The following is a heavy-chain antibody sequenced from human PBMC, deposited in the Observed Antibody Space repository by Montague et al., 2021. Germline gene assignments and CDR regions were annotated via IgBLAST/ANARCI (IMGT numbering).Heavy chain of an antibody. CDR3: ARGRGVSSGIGQLDP. D-gene: IGHD3-22*01. V-gene: IGHV3-23*01. Sequence: SLRLSCAASGFPFSSYAMSWVRQAPGKGLKWVSSITGSGATTYYADSVKGRFTISRDNSENTLYLQMNNLRAEDTALYYCARGRGVSSGIGQLDPWGQGTLVTVSS. CDR1: GFPFSSYA. CDR2: ITGSGATT. J-gene: IGHJ5*02.